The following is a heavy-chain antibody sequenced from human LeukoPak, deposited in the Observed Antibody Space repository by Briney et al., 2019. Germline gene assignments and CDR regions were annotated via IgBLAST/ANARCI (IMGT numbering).Heavy chain of an antibody. CDR2: MNPNSGNT. V-gene: IGHV1-8*01. CDR3: ARGYSTGLIVNY. D-gene: IGHD2/OR15-2a*01. CDR1: GYTFTSYD. J-gene: IGHJ4*02. Sequence: ASVKVSCKASGYTFTSYDINWVRQATGQGLEWMGWMNPNSGNTGYAQKFQGRVTMTRNTSISTAYMELSSLRSEDTAVYYCARGYSTGLIVNYWGQGTLVTVSS.